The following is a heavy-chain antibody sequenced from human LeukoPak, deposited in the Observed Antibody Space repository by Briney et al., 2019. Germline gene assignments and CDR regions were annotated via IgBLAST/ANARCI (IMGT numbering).Heavy chain of an antibody. CDR2: IKSKTDGGTT. Sequence: PGGSLRLSCAASGFTFSNAWMRWVRQAPGKGLEWVGRIKSKTDGGTTAYAAPVKGRFTISRDDSKNTLYLQMNSLKTEDTAVYYCTTDLSYYDSSGYSDYWGQGTLVTVSS. D-gene: IGHD3-22*01. V-gene: IGHV3-15*01. CDR1: GFTFSNAW. J-gene: IGHJ4*02. CDR3: TTDLSYYDSSGYSDY.